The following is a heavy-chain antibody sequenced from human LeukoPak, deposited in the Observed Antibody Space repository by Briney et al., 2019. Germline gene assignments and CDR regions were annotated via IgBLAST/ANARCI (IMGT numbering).Heavy chain of an antibody. Sequence: SVKVSCKASGGTFSSYAISWVRQAPGQGLEWMGRIIPILGIANYAQKFQGRVTITADKSTSTAYMELSSLRSEDTAVYYCASPTVTTGTLYYGMDVWGQGTTVTVSS. D-gene: IGHD4-17*01. V-gene: IGHV1-69*04. CDR1: GGTFSSYA. J-gene: IGHJ6*02. CDR2: IIPILGIA. CDR3: ASPTVTTGTLYYGMDV.